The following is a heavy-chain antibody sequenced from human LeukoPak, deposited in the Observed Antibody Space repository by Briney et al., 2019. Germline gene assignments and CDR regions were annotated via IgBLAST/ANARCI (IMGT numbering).Heavy chain of an antibody. CDR1: GFTFSSYW. Sequence: GGSLRLSCAVSGFTFSSYWMNWVRQAPGKGLEWVANIKQDGSEKNYVDSVKGRFTISRDNAKSSLFLQMNDLRAEDTAVYYCAKGGRGDGEVYWGQGTLVTVSS. D-gene: IGHD5-24*01. V-gene: IGHV3-7*01. CDR2: IKQDGSEK. CDR3: AKGGRGDGEVY. J-gene: IGHJ4*02.